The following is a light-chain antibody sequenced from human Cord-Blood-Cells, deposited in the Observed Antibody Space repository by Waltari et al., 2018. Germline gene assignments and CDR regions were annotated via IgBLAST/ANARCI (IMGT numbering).Light chain of an antibody. V-gene: IGLV3-19*01. J-gene: IGLJ3*02. CDR3: NSLDSSGNHL. Sequence: SSDLTPDPASSAALGQTAGITSCRDSRRDNDGSCYQQKPGQAPELVIYGKSNQPSGISDRFSGSKSGNTASLTISGDQAEDEADYYCNSLDSSGNHLFGRGTKLTVL. CDR2: GKS. CDR1: SRRDND.